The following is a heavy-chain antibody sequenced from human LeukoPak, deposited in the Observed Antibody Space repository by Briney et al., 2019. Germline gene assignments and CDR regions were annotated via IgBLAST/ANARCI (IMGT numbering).Heavy chain of an antibody. Sequence: GGSLRLSCAASGFTFSNYWMHWVRQAPGKGLVWVSRINSDGINTSYADSVKGRFTISRDNAKNSLYLQMNSLRAEDTALYYCAKAPSYSSSWAYFDYWGQGTLVTVSS. J-gene: IGHJ4*02. D-gene: IGHD6-13*01. V-gene: IGHV3-74*01. CDR2: INSDGINT. CDR3: AKAPSYSSSWAYFDY. CDR1: GFTFSNYW.